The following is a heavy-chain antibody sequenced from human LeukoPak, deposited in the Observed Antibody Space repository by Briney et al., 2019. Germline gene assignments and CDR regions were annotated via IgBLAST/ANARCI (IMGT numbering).Heavy chain of an antibody. CDR1: GGSLSPHY. V-gene: IGHV4-34*01. D-gene: IGHD5-12*01. Sequence: SETLSLTCAVSGGSLSPHYWSWIRRPLGKGLEWIGEINNRGTTNYSPSLRGRATISVDTSKNQFSLRLTSVTAADTAMCYCARVPLWWLTPFDFWGQGTLATVSS. J-gene: IGHJ4*02. CDR3: ARVPLWWLTPFDF. CDR2: INNRGTT.